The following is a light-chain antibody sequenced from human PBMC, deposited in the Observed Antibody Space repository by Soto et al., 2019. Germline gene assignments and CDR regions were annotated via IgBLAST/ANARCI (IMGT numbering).Light chain of an antibody. CDR1: SSDVGGYNY. CDR3: SSYTSSSTLYA. Sequence: QSALTQPASVSGSPGQSITISCTGTSSDVGGYNYVSWYRQHPGKAPKLMIYDVSNRPSGVSNRFSGSKSGNTASLTISGLQAEDEADYYCSSYTSSSTLYAFGSGTKLTVL. J-gene: IGLJ1*01. V-gene: IGLV2-14*01. CDR2: DVS.